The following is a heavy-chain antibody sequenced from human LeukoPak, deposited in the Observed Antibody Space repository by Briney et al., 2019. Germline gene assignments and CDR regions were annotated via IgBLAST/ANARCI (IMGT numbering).Heavy chain of an antibody. J-gene: IGHJ4*02. CDR3: GKADKSRVIALAAVIVH. Sequence: PGGSLRLSCVASGFTFSSYAMRWVRQAPGKGLEWVSGISGRGGGGGVITDYADSVKGRFTISRDNSKNTLYLQMNSLRAEDTAVYYCGKADKSRVIALAAVIVHWGQGTLVTVSS. D-gene: IGHD6-19*01. V-gene: IGHV3-23*01. CDR1: GFTFSSYA. CDR2: ISGRGGGGGVIT.